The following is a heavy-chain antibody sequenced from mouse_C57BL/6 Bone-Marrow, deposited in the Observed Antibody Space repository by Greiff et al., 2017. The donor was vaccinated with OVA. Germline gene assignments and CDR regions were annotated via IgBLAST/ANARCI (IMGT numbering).Heavy chain of an antibody. Sequence: VKLMESGAELVRPGTSVKMSCKASGYTFTNYWIGWAKQRPGHGLEWIGDIYPGGGYTNYNEKFKGKATLTADKSSSTAYMQFSSLTSEDSAIYYCAREGYYGSSPPWFAYWGQGTLVTVSA. CDR3: AREGYYGSSPPWFAY. D-gene: IGHD1-1*01. V-gene: IGHV1-63*01. CDR2: IYPGGGYT. CDR1: GYTFTNYW. J-gene: IGHJ3*01.